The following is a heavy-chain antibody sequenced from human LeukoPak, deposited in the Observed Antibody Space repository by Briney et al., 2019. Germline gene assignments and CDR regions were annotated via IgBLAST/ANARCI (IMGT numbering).Heavy chain of an antibody. Sequence: GRSLRLSCAASGFSFDDFAMHWVRHAPGKGLEWVSGITWNGGTIDYADSVKGRFTISRDNAKNSLYLQMNSLRAEDTALYYCATRYASGPIADYWGQGTLVTVSS. CDR2: ITWNGGTI. D-gene: IGHD3-10*01. CDR1: GFSFDDFA. CDR3: ATRYASGPIADY. V-gene: IGHV3-9*01. J-gene: IGHJ4*02.